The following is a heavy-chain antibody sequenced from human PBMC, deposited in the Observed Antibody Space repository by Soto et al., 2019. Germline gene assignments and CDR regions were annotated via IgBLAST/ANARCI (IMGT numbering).Heavy chain of an antibody. Sequence: PGWSLRLSCASSVFTFISYSMNWVRQAPGKGLEWVSYISSSSSTIYYADSVKGRFTISRDNAKNSLYLQMNSLRDEDTAVYYCAKEDCSSTSCYPPSYYGMDVWGQGTTVTVSS. D-gene: IGHD2-2*01. J-gene: IGHJ6*02. CDR1: VFTFISYS. V-gene: IGHV3-48*02. CDR2: ISSSSSTI. CDR3: AKEDCSSTSCYPPSYYGMDV.